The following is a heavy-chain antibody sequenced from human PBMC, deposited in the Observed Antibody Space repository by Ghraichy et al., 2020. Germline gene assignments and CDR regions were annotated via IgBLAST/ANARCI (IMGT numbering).Heavy chain of an antibody. Sequence: SQTLSLTCTVSGGSINSYFWNWIRQPPGKGLEWIGYIFYSGSTKYNPSLKSRVTMSVDTSKNQFSLNLSSVTAADTAIYYCARRSYNGSLGAYYFDHWGQGTHVLVSS. V-gene: IGHV4-59*01. CDR3: ARRSYNGSLGAYYFDH. CDR2: IFYSGST. J-gene: IGHJ4*02. D-gene: IGHD5-12*01. CDR1: GGSINSYF.